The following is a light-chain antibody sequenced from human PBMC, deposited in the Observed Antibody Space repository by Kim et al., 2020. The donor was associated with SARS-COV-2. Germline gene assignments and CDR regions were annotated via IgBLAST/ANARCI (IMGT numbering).Light chain of an antibody. CDR1: QTIGSN. CDR2: GAS. Sequence: IVMTQSPATLSVSPGEGATLSCRASQTIGSNLAWYQQSPGQPPRLLIYGASTRATGIPARFSGSGSGTEFTLTLSSLRSEDFAVYYCLQYNDWPRTFGRGTKVDIK. CDR3: LQYNDWPRT. V-gene: IGKV3-15*01. J-gene: IGKJ1*01.